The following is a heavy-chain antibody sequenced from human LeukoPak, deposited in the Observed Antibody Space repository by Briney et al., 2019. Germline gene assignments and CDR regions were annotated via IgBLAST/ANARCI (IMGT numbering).Heavy chain of an antibody. Sequence: GGSLRLSCAASGFTFSSYWMHWVRQAPGKGLEWVAVISYDGSNKYYADSVKGRFTISRDNSKNTLYLQMNSLRAEDTAVYYCARGATVTKYFDYWGQGTLVTVSS. CDR2: ISYDGSNK. V-gene: IGHV3-30*03. J-gene: IGHJ4*02. CDR3: ARGATVTKYFDY. D-gene: IGHD4-17*01. CDR1: GFTFSSYW.